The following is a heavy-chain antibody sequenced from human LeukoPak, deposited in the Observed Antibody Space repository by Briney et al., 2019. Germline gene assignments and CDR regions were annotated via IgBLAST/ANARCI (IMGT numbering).Heavy chain of an antibody. V-gene: IGHV1-18*01. CDR2: ISAYNGNT. CDR1: GYTFTGYG. D-gene: IGHD1-26*01. J-gene: IGHJ4*02. CDR3: AREMWGSSDS. Sequence: ASVKVSCKASGYTFTGYGITWVRQAPGQGLEWMGWISAYNGNTHYAQNLQGRVTMTTDTSTTTAYMELRSLRSDDTAVYYCAREMWGSSDSWGQGTLVIVSS.